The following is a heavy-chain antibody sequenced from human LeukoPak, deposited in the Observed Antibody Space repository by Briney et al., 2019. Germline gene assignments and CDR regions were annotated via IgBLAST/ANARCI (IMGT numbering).Heavy chain of an antibody. V-gene: IGHV4-34*01. CDR3: ARGGGYLDY. D-gene: IGHD3-16*02. J-gene: IGHJ4*02. CDR1: GGSFSGYY. CDR2: INHSGST. Sequence: SETLSLTCAVYGGSFSGYYWSWIRQPPGKGLEWIGEINHSGSTNYNPSLKSRVTISADTSKNQFSLKLSSVTAADTAVYYCARGGGYLDYWGQGTLVTVSS.